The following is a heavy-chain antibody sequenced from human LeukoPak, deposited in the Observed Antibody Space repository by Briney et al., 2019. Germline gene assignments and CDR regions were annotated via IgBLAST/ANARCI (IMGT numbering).Heavy chain of an antibody. CDR1: GFTFSSYS. CDR2: ISPSGSYM. Sequence: GGSLRLSCSASGFTFSSYSLSWVRQAPGKGLEWVSSISPSGSYMYYADSVRGRFTISRDNAKNSLYLQMNSLRAEDTAVYYCARDFYGDYSFDYWGQGTLVTVSS. D-gene: IGHD4-17*01. V-gene: IGHV3-21*01. J-gene: IGHJ4*02. CDR3: ARDFYGDYSFDY.